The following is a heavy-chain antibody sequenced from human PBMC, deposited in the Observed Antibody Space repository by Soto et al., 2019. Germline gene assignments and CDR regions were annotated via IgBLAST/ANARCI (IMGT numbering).Heavy chain of an antibody. D-gene: IGHD3-10*01. Sequence: SETLSLTCTVSGDSISSYYWNWIRQPPGKGPEWTGYISYSGSTNYNPSLKSRVTISVDTSKNQFSLNLSSVTAADTAVYYCARVGGFGATTIDYWGQGTLVTVSS. V-gene: IGHV4-59*01. J-gene: IGHJ4*02. CDR2: ISYSGST. CDR3: ARVGGFGATTIDY. CDR1: GDSISSYY.